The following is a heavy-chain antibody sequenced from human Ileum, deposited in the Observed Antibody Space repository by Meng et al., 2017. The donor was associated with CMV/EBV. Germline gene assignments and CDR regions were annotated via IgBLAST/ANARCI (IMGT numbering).Heavy chain of an antibody. V-gene: IGHV4-4*07. D-gene: IGHD3-3*01. CDR1: GGSMSCYY. Sequence: QVPLQGSGPGLVKPSETLSLTCSVSGGSMSCYYWGWIRQPAGKGLERIGRIYVSVSTDYNPSLKSRATMSVDTSKKQFSLRLTSVTAADTAVYFYAREVDVDGAVPQKGGYYYDYWGQGILVTVSS. CDR2: IYVSVST. CDR3: AREVDVDGAVPQKGGYYYDY. J-gene: IGHJ4*02.